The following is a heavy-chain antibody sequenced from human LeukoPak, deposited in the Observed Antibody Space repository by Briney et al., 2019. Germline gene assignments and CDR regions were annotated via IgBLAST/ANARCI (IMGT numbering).Heavy chain of an antibody. Sequence: PSETLSLTCTVSGGSISSYYWSWIRQPAGKGLEWIGRIDTSGNTNYKPSLKSRVTMSVDTSKNQFSLKLNSVTAADTAVYYCARVSSSWYQDWYFNLWGRGTLVTVSS. CDR3: ARVSSSWYQDWYFNL. V-gene: IGHV4-4*07. CDR1: GGSISSYY. CDR2: IDTSGNT. D-gene: IGHD6-13*01. J-gene: IGHJ2*01.